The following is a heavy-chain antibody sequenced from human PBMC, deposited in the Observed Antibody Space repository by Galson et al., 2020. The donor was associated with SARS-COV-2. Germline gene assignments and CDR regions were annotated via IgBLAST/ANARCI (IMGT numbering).Heavy chain of an antibody. Sequence: SETLSPPLAVYGGSLSGYYWSWIRKPPGKGLEWIGEINNSGSTNYRPSLKSRVTISVDMSKTQFSLNLKSVTAADTALYFCARGRRGVVPSPSLGLGPYYTYYYLDVWGKGTTVILSS. CDR1: GGSLSGYY. J-gene: IGHJ6*03. D-gene: IGHD3-10*01. CDR3: ARGRRGVVPSPSLGLGPYYTYYYLDV. CDR2: INNSGST. V-gene: IGHV4-34*01.